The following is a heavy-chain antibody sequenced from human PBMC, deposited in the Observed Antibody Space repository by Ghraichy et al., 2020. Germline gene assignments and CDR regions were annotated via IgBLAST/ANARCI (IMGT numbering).Heavy chain of an antibody. CDR2: IKQDGSEK. CDR1: GFTFSSYW. Sequence: GGSLRLSCAASGFTFSSYWMSWVRQAPGKGLEWVANIKQDGSEKYYVDSVKGRFTISRDNAKNSLYLQMNSLRAEDTAVYYCAREDYYYDSSGPLDYWGQGTLVTVSS. J-gene: IGHJ4*02. CDR3: AREDYYYDSSGPLDY. V-gene: IGHV3-7*01. D-gene: IGHD3-22*01.